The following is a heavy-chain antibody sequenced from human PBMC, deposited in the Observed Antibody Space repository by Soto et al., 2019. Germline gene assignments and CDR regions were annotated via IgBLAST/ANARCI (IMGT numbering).Heavy chain of an antibody. V-gene: IGHV1-2*04. D-gene: IGHD2-2*01. CDR2: INPNSGGT. CDR1: GYTFTGYY. J-gene: IGHJ4*02. Sequence: QVQLVQSGAEVKKPGASVKVSCKASGYTFTGYYMHWVRQAPGQGLEWMGWINPNSGGTNYAQKFQGWVTMTRDTSISTADMELRRLRSDDTAVYYCARGNCSSTSCYDYFDYWGQGTLVTVSS. CDR3: ARGNCSSTSCYDYFDY.